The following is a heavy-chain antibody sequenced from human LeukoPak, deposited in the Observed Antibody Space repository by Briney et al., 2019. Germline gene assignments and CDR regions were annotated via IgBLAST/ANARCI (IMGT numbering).Heavy chain of an antibody. CDR3: ARDGGETMVRY. CDR1: GFTFSSYS. Sequence: GGSLRLSCAASGFTFSSYSMNWVRQAPGKGLEWVSSISSSSNYIYYADSVKGRFTISRDNAKNSLYLQMNSLRAEDTAVYYCARDGGETMVRYWGQGTLVTVSS. V-gene: IGHV3-21*01. CDR2: ISSSSNYI. D-gene: IGHD3-10*01. J-gene: IGHJ4*02.